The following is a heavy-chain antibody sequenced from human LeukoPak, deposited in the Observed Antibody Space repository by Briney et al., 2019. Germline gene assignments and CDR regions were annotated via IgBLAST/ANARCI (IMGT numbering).Heavy chain of an antibody. J-gene: IGHJ6*02. CDR2: ISYDGSNK. V-gene: IGHV3-30*18. D-gene: IGHD6-6*01. CDR3: AKGGIAVRPAYGMDV. CDR1: GFTFSSYG. Sequence: PWGSLRLACAASGFTFSSYGMHWVRQAPGKGLEWVAVISYDGSNKYYADSVKGRFTISRDNSKNTLYLQMNSLRAEDTAVYYCAKGGIAVRPAYGMDVWGQGTTVTVSS.